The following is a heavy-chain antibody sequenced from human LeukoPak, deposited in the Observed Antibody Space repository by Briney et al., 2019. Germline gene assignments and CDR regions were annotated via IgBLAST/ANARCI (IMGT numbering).Heavy chain of an antibody. J-gene: IGHJ4*02. CDR1: GFPFRNYG. D-gene: IGHD2-2*02. CDR2: IWYDGSKT. CDR3: ARAPYTTGRSFYFDS. V-gene: IGHV3-33*01. Sequence: PGGSLRLSCAASGFPFRNYGMHWVRQAPGKGLEWEAIIWYDGSKTYYADSVKGRFTISRDNLSNTLYLQMNSLRAEDTALYFCARAPYTTGRSFYFDSWGQGTLVTVSS.